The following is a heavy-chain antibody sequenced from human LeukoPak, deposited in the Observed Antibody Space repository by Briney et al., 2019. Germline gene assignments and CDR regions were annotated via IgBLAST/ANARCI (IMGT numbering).Heavy chain of an antibody. CDR1: GGSISSYY. J-gene: IGHJ5*02. D-gene: IGHD3-3*01. CDR3: ARVYDFWSSSPFDP. CDR2: IYYSGST. V-gene: IGHV4-59*01. Sequence: KPSETLSLTCTVSGGSISSYYWSWIRQPPGKGLEWIGYIYYSGSTNYNPSLKSRVAISVDTSKNQFSLKVSPVTAADTAVYYCARVYDFWSSSPFDPWGQGTLVTVSS.